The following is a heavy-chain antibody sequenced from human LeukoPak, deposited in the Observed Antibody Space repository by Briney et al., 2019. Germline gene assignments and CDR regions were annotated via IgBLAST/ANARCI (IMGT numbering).Heavy chain of an antibody. Sequence: SETPSLTCTVSGGSISSYYWSWIRQPPGKGLEWIGYIYYSGSTNYNPSLKSRVTISVDTSKNQFSLKLSSVTAADTAVYYCARLVRGVKPDYWGQGTLVTVSS. CDR2: IYYSGST. V-gene: IGHV4-59*01. CDR1: GGSISSYY. D-gene: IGHD3-10*01. J-gene: IGHJ4*02. CDR3: ARLVRGVKPDY.